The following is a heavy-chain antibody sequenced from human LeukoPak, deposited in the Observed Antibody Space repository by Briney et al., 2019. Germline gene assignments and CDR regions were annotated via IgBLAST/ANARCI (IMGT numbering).Heavy chain of an antibody. CDR1: GFTFSSYA. CDR3: ARDLGQYYDTSDNWFDP. Sequence: PGGSLRLSCAASGFTFSSYAMSWVRQAPGKGLEWVSAISVSGNTYHSDSVKGRFTISRDNAKNTLNLQMNSLRAEDTAVYYCARDLGQYYDTSDNWFDPWGQGTLVTVSS. D-gene: IGHD3-22*01. V-gene: IGHV3-23*01. CDR2: ISVSGNT. J-gene: IGHJ5*02.